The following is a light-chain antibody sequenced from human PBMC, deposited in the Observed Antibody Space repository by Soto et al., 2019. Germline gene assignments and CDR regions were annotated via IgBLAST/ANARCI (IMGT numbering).Light chain of an antibody. V-gene: IGLV4-69*01. Sequence: QSVLTQSPSASASLGASVKLTCTLSSGHSNYAISWPQQQSEKGPRSLMKLNSDGSHSKGDGIPDRFSGSSSGAERYLTISSLQAEDEADYYCQTWGSGLVVFGGGTQLTVL. CDR3: QTWGSGLVV. CDR1: SGHSNYA. J-gene: IGLJ2*01. CDR2: LNSDGSH.